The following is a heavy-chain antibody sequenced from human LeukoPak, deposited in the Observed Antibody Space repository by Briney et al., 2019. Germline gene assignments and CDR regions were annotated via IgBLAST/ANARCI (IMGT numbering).Heavy chain of an antibody. CDR2: INHDGSEK. D-gene: IGHD3-22*01. V-gene: IGHV3-7*01. CDR3: ARSRSRGYYFDY. Sequence: ANINHDGSEKYYVDSVEGRFTISRDNAKNSLYLQMNSLRAEDTAVYYCARSRSRGYYFDYWGQGTLVTVSS. J-gene: IGHJ4*02.